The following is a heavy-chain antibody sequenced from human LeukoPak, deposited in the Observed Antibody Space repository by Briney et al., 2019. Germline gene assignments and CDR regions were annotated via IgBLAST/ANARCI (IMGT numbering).Heavy chain of an antibody. CDR2: IYHSGST. D-gene: IGHD6-6*01. J-gene: IGHJ6*03. Sequence: PSETLSLTCAVYGGSFSSYYWSWIRQPPGKGLEWIGYIYHSGSTNYNPSLKSRVTISVDTSKYQFSLRLSSVTAADTAVYYCARGEYSSSSGYYYYYMDVWGKGTTVTVSS. CDR3: ARGEYSSSSGYYYYYMDV. CDR1: GGSFSSYY. V-gene: IGHV4-59*01.